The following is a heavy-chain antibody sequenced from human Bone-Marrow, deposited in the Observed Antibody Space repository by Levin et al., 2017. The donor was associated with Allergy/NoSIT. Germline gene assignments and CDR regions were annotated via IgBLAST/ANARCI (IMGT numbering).Heavy chain of an antibody. CDR1: GGSISSSY. CDR2: IYYSGST. Sequence: SQTLSLTCTVSGGSISSSYWSWIRQPPGKGLEWIGYIYYSGSTNYNPSLKSRVTISVDTSKNQFSLKLSSVTAADTAVYYCARGISSVAGAFDYWGQGTLVTVSS. J-gene: IGHJ4*02. V-gene: IGHV4-59*01. CDR3: ARGISSVAGAFDY. D-gene: IGHD6-19*01.